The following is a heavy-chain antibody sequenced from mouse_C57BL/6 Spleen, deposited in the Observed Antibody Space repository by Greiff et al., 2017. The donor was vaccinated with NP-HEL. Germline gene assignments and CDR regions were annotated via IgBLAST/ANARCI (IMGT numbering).Heavy chain of an antibody. D-gene: IGHD1-1*01. J-gene: IGHJ4*01. CDR2: IYPRSGNT. V-gene: IGHV1-81*01. Sequence: VQLQQSGAELARPGASVKLSCKASGYTFTSYGISWVKQRTGQGLEWIGEIYPRSGNTYYNEKFKGKATLTADKSSSTAYMELRSLTSEDSAVYFCAPYYYGRDYYAMDYWGQGTSVTVSS. CDR3: APYYYGRDYYAMDY. CDR1: GYTFTSYG.